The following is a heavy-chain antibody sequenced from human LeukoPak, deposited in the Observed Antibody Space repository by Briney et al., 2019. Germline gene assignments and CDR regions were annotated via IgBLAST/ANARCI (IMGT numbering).Heavy chain of an antibody. CDR3: ARGSLLWFGNYYYGMDV. J-gene: IGHJ6*02. V-gene: IGHV4-59*11. Sequence: SETLSLTCTVSGGSISNHFWSWIRQPPGKGLEWIGYIYYSGSTNYNPSLKSRVTISVDTSKNQFSLKLSSVTAADTAVYYCARGSLLWFGNYYYGMDVWGQGTTVTVSS. CDR2: IYYSGST. D-gene: IGHD3-10*01. CDR1: GGSISNHF.